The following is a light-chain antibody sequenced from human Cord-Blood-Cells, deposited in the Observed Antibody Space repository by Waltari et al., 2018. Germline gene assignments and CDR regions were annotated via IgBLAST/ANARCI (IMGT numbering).Light chain of an antibody. CDR3: CSYAGSSTWV. CDR1: SSDVGCYTL. V-gene: IGLV2-23*01. J-gene: IGLJ3*02. CDR2: AGS. Sequence: QSALTQTASVSGSPGPSITHSRTGTSSDVGCYTLVSWYQQHPAKAPKLMIYAGSTRPSGVSNRFSGSKSGNTASLTISGLQAEDEADYYCCSYAGSSTWVFGGGTKLTVL.